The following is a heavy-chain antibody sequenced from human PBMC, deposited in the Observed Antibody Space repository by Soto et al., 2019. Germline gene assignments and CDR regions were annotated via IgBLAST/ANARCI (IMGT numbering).Heavy chain of an antibody. D-gene: IGHD3-16*01. CDR2: ISPYTCNT. Sequence: QVQLVQSGDEVKKPGASVKVSCKASDYIFVNYGIAWVRQAPGQGLEWMGWISPYTCNTHSATKIQGRLTMTTDTSTSTAYMDLGSLTSDDPAVYYCVMVDNYVTPTPQDVWGQGTTVTVSS. CDR1: DYIFVNYG. J-gene: IGHJ6*02. V-gene: IGHV1-18*01. CDR3: VMVDNYVTPTPQDV.